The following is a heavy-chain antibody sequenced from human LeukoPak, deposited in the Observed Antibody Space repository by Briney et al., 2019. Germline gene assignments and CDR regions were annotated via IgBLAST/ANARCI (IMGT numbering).Heavy chain of an antibody. D-gene: IGHD6-19*01. V-gene: IGHV3-23*01. J-gene: IGHJ4*02. CDR1: GFTLSSYA. CDR2: ISGSGGST. CDR3: AKDDSSGDFDY. Sequence: GGSLRLSCAASGFTLSSYAMSWVRQAPGEGLEWVSAISGSGGSTYYADSVKGRFTISRDNSKNTLYLQMNSLRAEYTAVYYCAKDDSSGDFDYWGQGTLVTVSS.